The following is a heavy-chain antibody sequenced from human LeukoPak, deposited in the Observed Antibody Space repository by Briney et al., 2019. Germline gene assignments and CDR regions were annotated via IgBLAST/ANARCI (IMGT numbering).Heavy chain of an antibody. Sequence: SETLSLTCTVSGGSISSYYWSWIRQPPGKVLEWIGYIYYSGSTNYNPSLKSRVTISVDTSKNQFTLKLCSVTAADTAVYYCATFSGYDSAFDYWGQGTLVTVSS. J-gene: IGHJ4*02. CDR2: IYYSGST. D-gene: IGHD5-12*01. CDR3: ATFSGYDSAFDY. CDR1: GGSISSYY. V-gene: IGHV4-59*01.